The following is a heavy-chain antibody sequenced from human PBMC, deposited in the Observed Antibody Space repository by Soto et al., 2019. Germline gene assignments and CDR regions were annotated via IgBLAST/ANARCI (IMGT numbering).Heavy chain of an antibody. CDR2: SSGSGGST. V-gene: IGHV3-23*01. Sequence: EVQLLESGGGLVQPGGSLRLSCAASGFTFTSYALSWVRQAPGKGLEWVSGSSGSGGSTYYADSVKGRFTISRDNSKNPRYVHMNSLRGEDTVVDYCAKGVGYSDRGYDYLGQGTLVPLSS. CDR3: AKGVGYSDRGYDY. D-gene: IGHD2-8*01. CDR1: GFTFTSYA. J-gene: IGHJ4*02.